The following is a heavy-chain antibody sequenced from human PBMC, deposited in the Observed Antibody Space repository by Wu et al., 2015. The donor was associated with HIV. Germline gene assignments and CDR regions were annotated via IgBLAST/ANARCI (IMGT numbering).Heavy chain of an antibody. V-gene: IGHV1-69*12. Sequence: QVQLVQSGAEVKKPGSSVKVSCKASGGTFSSYAISWVRQAPGQGLEWMGGIIPIFGTANYAQKFQGRVTITADESTSTAYMELSSLRSEDTAVYYCARRDKYCSSTSCYNGFDYWGQGTLVTVSS. CDR2: IIPIFGTA. CDR3: ARRDKYCSSTSCYNGFDY. J-gene: IGHJ4*02. CDR1: GGTFSSYA. D-gene: IGHD2-2*02.